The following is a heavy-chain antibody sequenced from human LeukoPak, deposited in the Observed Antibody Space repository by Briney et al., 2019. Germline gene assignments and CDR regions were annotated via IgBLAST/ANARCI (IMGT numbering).Heavy chain of an antibody. D-gene: IGHD3-10*01. CDR3: ARAEVLLWFGESPGAEYFQH. V-gene: IGHV3-21*01. J-gene: IGHJ1*01. CDR1: GFTFSSYN. CDR2: ISTRGSYI. Sequence: GGSLRLSCAASGFTFSSYNMNWVRQAPGKGLEWVSSISTRGSYIYYADSVKGQFTISRDNAKNSLYLQMNSLRAEDTAVYYCARAEVLLWFGESPGAEYFQHWGQGTLVTVSS.